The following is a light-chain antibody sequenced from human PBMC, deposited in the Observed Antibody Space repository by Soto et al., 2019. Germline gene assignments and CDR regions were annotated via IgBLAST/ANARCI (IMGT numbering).Light chain of an antibody. CDR2: GTF. Sequence: IQLTQSPSSLSASVGDRVTLTCRASQGISSYLVWYQQQPGNAPKLLIYGTFTLASGVPPRFSGSGSGTNFTLTISSLQPEDFATYCCQQLNSYPYTFGQGTKLEI. CDR3: QQLNSYPYT. CDR1: QGISSY. V-gene: IGKV1-9*01. J-gene: IGKJ2*01.